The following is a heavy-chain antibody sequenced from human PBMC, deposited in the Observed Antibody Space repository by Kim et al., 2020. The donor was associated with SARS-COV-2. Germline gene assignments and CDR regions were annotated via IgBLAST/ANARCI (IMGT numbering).Heavy chain of an antibody. J-gene: IGHJ4*01. CDR2: IKQNGSEK. Sequence: GGSLRLSCAASGFIFSSYWMSWVRQAPGKGLEWVAYIKQNGSEKNYVDSVKGRFTISRDSAKNSLYLQMNSLRAEDTAVYYCARGGSNLFDYWGDGTRFT. CDR3: ARGGSNLFDY. CDR1: GFIFSSYW. D-gene: IGHD1-26*01. V-gene: IGHV3-7*02.